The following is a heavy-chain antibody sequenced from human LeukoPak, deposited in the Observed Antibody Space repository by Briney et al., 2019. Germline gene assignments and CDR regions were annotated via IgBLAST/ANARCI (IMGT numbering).Heavy chain of an antibody. CDR1: GFSFSIYS. J-gene: IGHJ6*04. Sequence: GGSLRLSCAASGFSFSIYSMNWVRQAPGKGLEWVSYISSSGSTIYYADSVKGRFTISRDNAKNSLYLQMNSLRAEDTAVYYCAELGITMIGGVWGKGTTVTISS. V-gene: IGHV3-48*04. CDR2: ISSSGSTI. D-gene: IGHD3-10*02. CDR3: AELGITMIGGV.